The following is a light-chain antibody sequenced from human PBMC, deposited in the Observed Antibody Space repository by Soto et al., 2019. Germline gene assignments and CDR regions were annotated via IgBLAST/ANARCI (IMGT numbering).Light chain of an antibody. CDR1: QSVSGSY. Sequence: TVLTQSPGTLSLSPGERATLSCRASQSVSGSYLAWYQHKPGQTPRLLIYSASSRATGIPDRFSGSGSGTDFTLTISILEPEDIAVYYCQQYGNSPYTFGQGTKLEIK. V-gene: IGKV3-20*01. J-gene: IGKJ2*01. CDR2: SAS. CDR3: QQYGNSPYT.